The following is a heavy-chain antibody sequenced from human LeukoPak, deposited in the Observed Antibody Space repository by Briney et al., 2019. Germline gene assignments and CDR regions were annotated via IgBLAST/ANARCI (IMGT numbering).Heavy chain of an antibody. D-gene: IGHD6-13*01. J-gene: IGHJ4*02. CDR2: IIPILGIA. CDR1: GGTFSSYA. CDR3: ARDGYSSSREYDY. Sequence: SVKVSCKASGGTFSSYAISWVRQAPGQGLEWMGRIIPILGIANYAQKFQGRVTITADKSTSTAYMELSSLRSEDTAVYYCARDGYSSSREYDYWGQGTLVTVSS. V-gene: IGHV1-69*04.